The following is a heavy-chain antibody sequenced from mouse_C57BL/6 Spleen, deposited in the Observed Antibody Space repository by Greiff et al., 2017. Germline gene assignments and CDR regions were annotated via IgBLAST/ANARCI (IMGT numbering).Heavy chain of an antibody. D-gene: IGHD1-1*01. CDR3: ARGGYYYGSSYLYAMDY. J-gene: IGHJ4*01. V-gene: IGHV1-9*01. Sequence: QVQLKESGAELMKPGASVKLSCKATGYTFTGYWIEWVKQRPGHGLEWIGEILPGSGSTNYNEKFKGKATFTAATSSNTAYMQLSSLTTEDSAIYYCARGGYYYGSSYLYAMDYWGQGTSVTVSS. CDR2: ILPGSGST. CDR1: GYTFTGYW.